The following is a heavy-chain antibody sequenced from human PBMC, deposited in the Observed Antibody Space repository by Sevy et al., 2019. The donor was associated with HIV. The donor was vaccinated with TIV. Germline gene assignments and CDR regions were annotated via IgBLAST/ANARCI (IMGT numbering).Heavy chain of an antibody. D-gene: IGHD2-15*01. V-gene: IGHV1-3*04. CDR3: ARDCCSGGSCYSAFVY. J-gene: IGHJ4*02. CDR1: GYTFNNYI. CDR2: VNTASGDT. Sequence: ASVKVSCKGSGYTFNNYIIYWVRQAPGQSLEWMGWVNTASGDTKYSQKFQGRVIITTDTSARTVYMELNNLRSEDTAFYFCARDCCSGGSCYSAFVYWGQGTLVTVSS.